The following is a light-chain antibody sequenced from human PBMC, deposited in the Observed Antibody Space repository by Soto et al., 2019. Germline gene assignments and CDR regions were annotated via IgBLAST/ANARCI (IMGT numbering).Light chain of an antibody. Sequence: EILLSQSPSALSSSTGERATLTRRASQSLTSYLAWYQQKPGQAPRLLIYDASNRATGIPPRFSGSGSGRDFTLITSRLEPEDFAVYYCHQYGRSAGLFTFGPGTKVDIK. CDR2: DAS. CDR3: HQYGRSAGLFT. J-gene: IGKJ3*01. CDR1: QSLTSY. V-gene: IGKV3-11*02.